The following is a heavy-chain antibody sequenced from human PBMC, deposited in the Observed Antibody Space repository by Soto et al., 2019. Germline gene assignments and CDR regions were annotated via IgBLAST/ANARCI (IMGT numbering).Heavy chain of an antibody. D-gene: IGHD2-15*01. Sequence: ASVKVSCKVSGYTLTELSMHWVRQAPGKGLEWMGGFDPEDGETIYAQKFQGRVTMTEDTSTDTAYMELSSLRSEDTAVYYCATDGCSGGSCYAGYWFDPWGQGTLVTVSS. CDR3: ATDGCSGGSCYAGYWFDP. CDR1: GYTLTELS. V-gene: IGHV1-24*01. J-gene: IGHJ5*02. CDR2: FDPEDGET.